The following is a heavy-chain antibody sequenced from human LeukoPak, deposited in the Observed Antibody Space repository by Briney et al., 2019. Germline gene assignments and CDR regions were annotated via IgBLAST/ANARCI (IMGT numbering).Heavy chain of an antibody. Sequence: GGPLRLSCAASGFTFSSYAMSWVRQAPGRGLEWGSAISGSGGSTYYADSVKGRFTISRDNSKNTLYLQMNSLRAEDTAVYYCAKGGRAVAGPYWGQGTLVTVSS. V-gene: IGHV3-23*01. CDR2: ISGSGGST. CDR3: AKGGRAVAGPY. D-gene: IGHD6-19*01. J-gene: IGHJ4*02. CDR1: GFTFSSYA.